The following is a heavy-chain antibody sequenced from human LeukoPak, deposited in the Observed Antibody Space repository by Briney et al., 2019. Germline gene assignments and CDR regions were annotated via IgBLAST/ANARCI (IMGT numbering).Heavy chain of an antibody. D-gene: IGHD6-19*01. CDR2: INPNSGGT. Sequence: ASVKVSCKASGYTFTDYYMHWVRQAPGQGLEWMGWINPNSGGTNYAQKFQGRVTMTRDTSIRTAYVELSRLRSDDTAVYYCARVYSSGWYGGAFDIWGQGTMVTVSS. V-gene: IGHV1-2*02. CDR3: ARVYSSGWYGGAFDI. CDR1: GYTFTDYY. J-gene: IGHJ3*02.